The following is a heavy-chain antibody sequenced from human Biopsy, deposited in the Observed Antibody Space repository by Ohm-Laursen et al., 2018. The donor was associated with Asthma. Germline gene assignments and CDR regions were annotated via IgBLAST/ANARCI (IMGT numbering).Heavy chain of an antibody. V-gene: IGHV1-3*04. D-gene: IGHD3-9*01. J-gene: IGHJ3*01. Sequence: EASVKVSCKASGGTFSSDAIGWVRQAPGQGLEWMGWVNTGNGDTKYSQKFQGRVTITRGTSASTAYMELRSLRSEDTATYYCARTYYDFLTGQVKDVFGVWGQGTMVTVSS. CDR1: GGTFSSDA. CDR2: VNTGNGDT. CDR3: ARTYYDFLTGQVKDVFGV.